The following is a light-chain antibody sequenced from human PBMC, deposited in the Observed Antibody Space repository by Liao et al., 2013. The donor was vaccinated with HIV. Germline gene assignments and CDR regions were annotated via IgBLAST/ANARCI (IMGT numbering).Light chain of an antibody. CDR3: QAWDSSTVV. CDR1: KVGSKN. CDR2: QNY. Sequence: SDDLTQPPSVSVSPGQTATITCSGEKVGSKNACWYQVKAGQAPEVVIYQNYQRPSGIPERFSGSKSGNTATLTISGTQPMDEADYYCQAWDSSTVVFGGGTKLTVL. J-gene: IGLJ2*01. V-gene: IGLV3-1*01.